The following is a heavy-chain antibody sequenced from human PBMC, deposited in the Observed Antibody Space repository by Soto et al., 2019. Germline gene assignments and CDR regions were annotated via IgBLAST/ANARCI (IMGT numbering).Heavy chain of an antibody. CDR3: ARSNHPYSWFDP. Sequence: QVQLQESGPGLVKPSETLSLTCTVSGGSISSYYWSWIRQPPGKGLEWIGYIYYSGSTNSNPSLKSRVTLSVDTSKHQSSLKLSSVTAADTAVYYCARSNHPYSWFDPRGQGTLVTVSA. CDR1: GGSISSYY. D-gene: IGHD4-4*01. J-gene: IGHJ5*02. CDR2: IYYSGST. V-gene: IGHV4-59*01.